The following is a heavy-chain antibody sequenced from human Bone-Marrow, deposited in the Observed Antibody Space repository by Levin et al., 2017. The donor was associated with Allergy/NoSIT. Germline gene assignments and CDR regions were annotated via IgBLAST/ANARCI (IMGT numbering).Heavy chain of an antibody. CDR3: ARVGGVATTGSFDH. V-gene: IGHV4-38-2*01. Sequence: LSQTLSLTCDVSGYSMSSGYYWGWIRQPPGKGLEWIGSIFHSGSTDYNTSLKSRVTIPIDLPKNQFSLRLRSVTAADTAIYYCARVGGVATTGSFDHWGQGSLVLVSS. CDR1: GYSMSSGYY. CDR2: IFHSGST. D-gene: IGHD4-11*01. J-gene: IGHJ4*02.